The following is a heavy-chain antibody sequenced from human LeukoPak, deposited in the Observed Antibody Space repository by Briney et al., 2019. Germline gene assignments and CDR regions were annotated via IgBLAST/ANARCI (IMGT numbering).Heavy chain of an antibody. CDR3: ARVNYGDYVTSDADYYYYMDV. V-gene: IGHV3-30*04. CDR1: GFTFSSYA. Sequence: PGGSLRLSCAASGFTFSSYAMHWVRQAPGKGLEWVAVISYDGSNKYYTDSVKGRFTISRDNAKNSLYLQMNSLRAEDTAVYYCARVNYGDYVTSDADYYYYMDVWGKGTTVTISS. D-gene: IGHD4-17*01. J-gene: IGHJ6*03. CDR2: ISYDGSNK.